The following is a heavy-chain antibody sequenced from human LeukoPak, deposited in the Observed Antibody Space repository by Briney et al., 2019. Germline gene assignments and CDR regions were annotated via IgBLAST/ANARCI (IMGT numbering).Heavy chain of an antibody. Sequence: PGGSLRLSCAASGFTFGKYWMLWVRQAPGKGLESVSQINTDGTVTTYADSVKGRFTVSRDNADNTMFLQMNSVRDEDTAVYYCATKQWLAPPPDSWGQGTPVTVSS. V-gene: IGHV3-74*01. CDR3: ATKQWLAPPPDS. D-gene: IGHD6-19*01. CDR1: GFTFGKYW. CDR2: INTDGTVT. J-gene: IGHJ4*02.